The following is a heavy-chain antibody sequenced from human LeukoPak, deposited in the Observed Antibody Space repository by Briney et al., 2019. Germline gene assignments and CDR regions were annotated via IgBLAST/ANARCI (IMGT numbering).Heavy chain of an antibody. V-gene: IGHV1-46*01. CDR3: ARDPEGYCSSTSCSPNFDY. CDR2: INPSGGST. J-gene: IGHJ4*02. Sequence: ASVKVSCKASGYTFTSYYMHWVRQAPGQGLEWMGIINPSGGSTSYAQKFQGRVTMTRDMSTSTVYMELNSLRSEDTAVYYCARDPEGYCSSTSCSPNFDYWGQGTLVTVSS. CDR1: GYTFTSYY. D-gene: IGHD2-2*01.